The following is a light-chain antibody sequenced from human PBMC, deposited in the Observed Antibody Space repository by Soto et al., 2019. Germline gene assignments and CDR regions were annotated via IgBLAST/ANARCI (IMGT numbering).Light chain of an antibody. V-gene: IGKV3-15*01. J-gene: IGKJ1*01. Sequence: EIVMTQSPATLSVSPGERATLSCRASQSVSSNLAWYQQKPGQAPRLLIYGASNRATGIPARFSGSGSGTEFTLTISSLQSEDFAVYYCQKYNNWPPWTFGQGTKVDI. CDR2: GAS. CDR3: QKYNNWPPWT. CDR1: QSVSSN.